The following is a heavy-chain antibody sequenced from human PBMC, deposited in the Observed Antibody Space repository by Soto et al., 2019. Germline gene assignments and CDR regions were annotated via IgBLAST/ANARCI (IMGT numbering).Heavy chain of an antibody. CDR1: GGSISSSYW. CDR3: VSSLNYDFWRDGGRHFYFDY. J-gene: IGHJ4*02. V-gene: IGHV4-4*02. CDR2: IYHGGTT. Sequence: QVQLQESGPGLVKPSGTLSLTCAVSGGSISSSYWWNWVRQTPRGGLEWIGKIYHGGTTNYNPSLKNRVTNSVDKSKNQFSLKLPSVPAADTAVYYCVSSLNYDFWRDGGRHFYFDYWGRGILATVSS. D-gene: IGHD3-3*01.